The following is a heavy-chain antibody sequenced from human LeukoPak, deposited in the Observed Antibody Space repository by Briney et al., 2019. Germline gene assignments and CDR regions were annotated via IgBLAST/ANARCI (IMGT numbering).Heavy chain of an antibody. D-gene: IGHD4-17*01. Sequence: GGSLRLSCAASGFTFSSYAMHWVRQAPGKGLEWVAVISYDGSNKYYADSVKGRFTISRDNSKNTLYLQMNSLRPEDTAVYYCARDPHGDYVLDYWGQGTLVTVSS. CDR1: GFTFSSYA. V-gene: IGHV3-30-3*01. J-gene: IGHJ4*02. CDR2: ISYDGSNK. CDR3: ARDPHGDYVLDY.